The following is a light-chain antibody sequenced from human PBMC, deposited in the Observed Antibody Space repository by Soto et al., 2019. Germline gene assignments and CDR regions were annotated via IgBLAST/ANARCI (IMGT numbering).Light chain of an antibody. J-gene: IGKJ4*01. CDR3: QQSYKTPLT. CDR1: QDIRSD. CDR2: ASS. Sequence: RVTITCRASQDIRSDLGWYQQRPGKAPKLMIHASSTLPSGVPSRFSGTGSGTDFTLTISSLQPEDFATYYCQQSYKTPLTFGGGTKVDIK. V-gene: IGKV1-39*01.